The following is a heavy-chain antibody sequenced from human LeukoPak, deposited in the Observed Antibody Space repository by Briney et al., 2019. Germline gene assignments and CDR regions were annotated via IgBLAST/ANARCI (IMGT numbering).Heavy chain of an antibody. CDR1: GGSISSYY. D-gene: IGHD4-23*01. Sequence: KPSETLSLTCTVSGGSISSYYWSWIRQPPGKGLEWIGYIYYSGSTNYNPSLKSRVTISVDTSKNQFSLKLSSVTAADTAVYYCARHQFIDYGGNWFDPWGQGTLVTVSS. CDR2: IYYSGST. J-gene: IGHJ5*02. CDR3: ARHQFIDYGGNWFDP. V-gene: IGHV4-59*08.